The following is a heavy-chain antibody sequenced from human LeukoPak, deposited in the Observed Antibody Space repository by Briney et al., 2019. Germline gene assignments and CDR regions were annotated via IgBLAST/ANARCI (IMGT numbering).Heavy chain of an antibody. CDR1: GDNVSSNGAA. V-gene: IGHV6-1*01. D-gene: IGHD2-15*01. Sequence: SQTLSLTCVISGDNVSSNGAAWHWIRQSPSRGLEWLGRIYYRSKWSNDYAVSVKSRITINADTSKNQFSLQLNSVTPEDTAVYYCARDQTGGLLFDIWGQGTMVTVSS. CDR3: ARDQTGGLLFDI. CDR2: IYYRSKWSN. J-gene: IGHJ3*02.